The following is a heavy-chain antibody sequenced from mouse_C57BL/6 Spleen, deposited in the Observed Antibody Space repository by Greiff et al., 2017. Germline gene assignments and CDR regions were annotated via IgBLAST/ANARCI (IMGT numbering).Heavy chain of an antibody. D-gene: IGHD2-3*01. J-gene: IGHJ1*03. CDR3: AGYDGYYGWYCDV. Sequence: EVQLQESGPGLVKPSQSLSLTCSVTGYSITSGYYWNWIRQFPGNKLEWMGYISYDGSNNYNPSLKNRISITRDTSKNQFFLKLNSVTTEDTATYYCAGYDGYYGWYCDVWGTGTTVTVSS. V-gene: IGHV3-6*01. CDR1: GYSITSGYY. CDR2: ISYDGSN.